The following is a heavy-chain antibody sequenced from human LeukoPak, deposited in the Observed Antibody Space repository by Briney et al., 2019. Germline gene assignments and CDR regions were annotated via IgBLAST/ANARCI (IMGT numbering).Heavy chain of an antibody. CDR3: ARDSAAAVTTDNWFDP. CDR1: GYTFTDYY. D-gene: IGHD4-17*01. J-gene: IGHJ5*02. Sequence: ASVKVSCKYSGYTFTDYYMHWVRQAPGQGLEWMGWINPNSGGTNYAQKFLGRVTMTRDTSISTAYMELSRLRSDDTAVYYCARDSAAAVTTDNWFDPWGQGTLVTVSS. CDR2: INPNSGGT. V-gene: IGHV1-2*02.